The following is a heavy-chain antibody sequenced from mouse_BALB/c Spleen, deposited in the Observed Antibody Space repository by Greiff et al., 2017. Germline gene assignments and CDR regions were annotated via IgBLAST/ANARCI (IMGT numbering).Heavy chain of an antibody. Sequence: EVQGVESGGGLVKPGGSLKLSCAASGFTFSSYAMSWVRQTPEKRLEWVASISSGGSTYYPDSVKGRFTISRDNARNILYLQMSSLRSEDTAMYYCARVGYDEFAYWGQGTLVTVSA. D-gene: IGHD2-2*01. V-gene: IGHV5-6-5*01. J-gene: IGHJ3*01. CDR2: ISSGGST. CDR1: GFTFSSYA. CDR3: ARVGYDEFAY.